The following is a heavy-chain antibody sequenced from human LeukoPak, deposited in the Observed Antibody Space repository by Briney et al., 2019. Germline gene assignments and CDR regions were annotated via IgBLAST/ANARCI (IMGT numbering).Heavy chain of an antibody. Sequence: GASVKVSCKASGYTFTSYGISWVRQAPGQGLEWMGWISAYNGNTNYAQKLQGRVTMTTDTSTSTAYMELRSLRSDDTAVYYCATSGYYGGNSGAFDIWGQGTMVTVSS. V-gene: IGHV1-18*01. J-gene: IGHJ3*02. CDR3: ATSGYYGGNSGAFDI. CDR2: ISAYNGNT. D-gene: IGHD4-23*01. CDR1: GYTFTSYG.